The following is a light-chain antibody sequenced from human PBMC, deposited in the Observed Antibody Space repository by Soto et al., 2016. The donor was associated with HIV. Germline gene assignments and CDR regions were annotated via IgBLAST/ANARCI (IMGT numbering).Light chain of an antibody. CDR2: QDN. CDR3: QAWDNITAL. V-gene: IGLV3-1*01. CDR1: KLGEKY. J-gene: IGLJ2*01. Sequence: SYELTQPPSLSVSPGQTASITCSENKLGEKYVCWFQQKPGQSPVQVIYQDNKRPSGIPERFSGSNSGNTATLTISGTQAMDEADYYCQAWDNITALFGGGTQLTVL.